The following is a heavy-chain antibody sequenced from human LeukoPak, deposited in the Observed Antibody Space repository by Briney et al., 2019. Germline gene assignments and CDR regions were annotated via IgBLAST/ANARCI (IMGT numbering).Heavy chain of an antibody. V-gene: IGHV3-30*04. CDR2: ISHDGTND. Sequence: PGGSLRLSCAASGSTFRNHAIHWVRQAPGKGLEWVTVISHDGTNDYYRDSVKGRFTISRDNSKNTVLLQMNSLSPDDTAVYYCVGSPTYYYMDVWDKGTTVTVSS. CDR3: VGSPTYYYMDV. D-gene: IGHD3-10*01. CDR1: GSTFRNHA. J-gene: IGHJ6*03.